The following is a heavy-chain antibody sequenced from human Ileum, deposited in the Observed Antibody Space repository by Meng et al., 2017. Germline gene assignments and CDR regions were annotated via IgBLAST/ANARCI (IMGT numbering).Heavy chain of an antibody. V-gene: IGHV1-18*01. CDR2: ISAYNGNT. Sequence: ASVKVSCKASDYNLNNYGITWVRQAPGQGLEWMGWISAYNGNTNYAQKVQGRVTMTTDTSTSTAYMELRSLRSDDTAVYYCVRQQWNYYYYGMDVWGQGTTVTVSS. CDR3: VRQQWNYYYYGMDV. CDR1: DYNLNNYG. J-gene: IGHJ6*02. D-gene: IGHD2-8*01.